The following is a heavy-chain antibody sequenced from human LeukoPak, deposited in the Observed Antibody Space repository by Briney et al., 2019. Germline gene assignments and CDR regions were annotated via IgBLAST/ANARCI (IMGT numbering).Heavy chain of an antibody. CDR1: GFTFSSYW. V-gene: IGHV3-7*03. CDR3: GRPPRRALEI. CDR2: INQEGSEK. J-gene: IGHJ3*02. Sequence: GGSLRLSCAASGFTFSSYWMSWVRQVPGKGLEWVASINQEGSEKYYVNSVKGRFTFSRDNAKNSLHREMNSMRAEDTAVYYCGRPPRRALEIWGQGTVVTVSS.